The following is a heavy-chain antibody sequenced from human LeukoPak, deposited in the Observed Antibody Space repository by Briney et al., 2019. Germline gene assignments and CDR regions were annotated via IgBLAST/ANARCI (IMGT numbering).Heavy chain of an antibody. CDR2: INPSGGST. CDR1: VYTFTSYY. D-gene: IGHD4-17*01. V-gene: IGHV1-46*03. J-gene: IGHJ4*02. Sequence: ASVKVSCKASVYTFTSYYMHWVRQAPGQGLEWMGIINPSGGSTRNAQKFQGRVTMTRDTSTSTVYMELSSLRSEDTAVYYCARYGDLPFDHWGQGTLVTVSS. CDR3: ARYGDLPFDH.